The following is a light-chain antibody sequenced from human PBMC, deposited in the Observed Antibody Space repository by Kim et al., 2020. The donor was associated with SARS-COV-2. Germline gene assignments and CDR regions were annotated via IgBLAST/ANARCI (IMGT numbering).Light chain of an antibody. Sequence: ASVGDRVTITCRASQVISRDLAWYQQKPGTPPKLLIYAASTLQSGVPSRFSGSGSGTDFTLTITSLQPEDFATYSCQQLHTYPLTFGPGTKVDIK. CDR3: QQLHTYPLT. J-gene: IGKJ3*01. CDR2: AAS. V-gene: IGKV1-9*01. CDR1: QVISRD.